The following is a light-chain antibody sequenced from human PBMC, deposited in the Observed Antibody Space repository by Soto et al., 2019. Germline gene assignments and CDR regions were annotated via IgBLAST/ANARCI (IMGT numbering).Light chain of an antibody. CDR3: CSYAGSSTHLV. CDR1: SSDVGSYNH. CDR2: EGS. Sequence: QSALTQPASVSGSPGQSITISCTGTSSDVGSYNHVSWYQQHPGKAPKLMIYEGSKRPSGVSNRFSGSKSGNTASLTISGIQAEDEADYYCCSYAGSSTHLVFGGGTKLTVL. J-gene: IGLJ2*01. V-gene: IGLV2-23*01.